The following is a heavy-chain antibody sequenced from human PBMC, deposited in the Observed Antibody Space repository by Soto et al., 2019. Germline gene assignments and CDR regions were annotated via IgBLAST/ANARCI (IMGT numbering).Heavy chain of an antibody. CDR1: GGSLSGYC. J-gene: IGHJ4*02. D-gene: IGHD1-26*01. CDR3: ARHHVRGRTIAGAAEF. CDR2: INYSGNT. Sequence: QVQLQQWGAGLLKPSETLSLTCAVYGGSLSGYCWSWIRQPPGKALEWIGEINYSGNTNYNPSLKSRVTISVDTSKNQLFLNLSSVTAADTAMYYCARHHVRGRTIAGAAEFWGQGTLVTVSS. V-gene: IGHV4-34*01.